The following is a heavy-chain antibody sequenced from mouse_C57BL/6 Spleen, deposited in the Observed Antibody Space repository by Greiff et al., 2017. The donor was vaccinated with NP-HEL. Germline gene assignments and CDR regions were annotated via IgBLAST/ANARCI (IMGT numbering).Heavy chain of an antibody. CDR2: ISYDGSN. D-gene: IGHD6-1*01. Sequence: EVKLMESGPGLVKPSQSLSLTCSVTGYSITSGYYWNWIRQFPGNKLEWMGYISYDGSNNYNPSLKNRISITRDTSKNQFFLKLNSVTTEDTATYYCARGGREDAMDYWGQGTSVTVSS. CDR1: GYSITSGYY. V-gene: IGHV3-6*01. CDR3: ARGGREDAMDY. J-gene: IGHJ4*01.